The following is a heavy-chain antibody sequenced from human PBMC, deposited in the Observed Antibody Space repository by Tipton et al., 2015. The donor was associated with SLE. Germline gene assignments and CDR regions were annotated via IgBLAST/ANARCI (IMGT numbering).Heavy chain of an antibody. J-gene: IGHJ4*02. CDR1: GGSISSYY. V-gene: IGHV4-4*07. D-gene: IGHD3-16*01. CDR3: ARMIQGHTPYSFDH. Sequence: TLSLTCTVSGGSISSYYWSWIRQPAGGGLEWIGRIYTNENTNYNPSLKSRVTMSVDTSKNHFSLKLISVTAADTAVYYCARMIQGHTPYSFDHWGQGKLVTVSS. CDR2: IYTNENT.